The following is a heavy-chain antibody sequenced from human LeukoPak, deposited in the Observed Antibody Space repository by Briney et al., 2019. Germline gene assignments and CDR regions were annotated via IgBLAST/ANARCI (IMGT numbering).Heavy chain of an antibody. CDR2: ISSSGSTI. J-gene: IGHJ4*02. D-gene: IGHD3-22*01. V-gene: IGHV3-11*01. CDR1: GFTFSDYY. Sequence: PGGSLRLSCAASGFTFSDYYMSWIRQAPGKGLEWVSYISSSGSTIYYADSVKGRFTISRDNAKNSLYLQMNSLRAEDTAVYYCAKCENYYDSSGPDYWGQGTLVTVSS. CDR3: AKCENYYDSSGPDY.